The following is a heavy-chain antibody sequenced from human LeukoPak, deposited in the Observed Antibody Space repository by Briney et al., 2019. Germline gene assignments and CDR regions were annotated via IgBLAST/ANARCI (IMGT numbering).Heavy chain of an antibody. V-gene: IGHV5-51*01. CDR2: IYPGDSDT. J-gene: IGHJ5*02. CDR1: GSLFTSYW. D-gene: IGHD1-26*01. CDR3: ARPRQVGATNWFDP. Sequence: GASLKISWKGSGSLFTSYWIGWVRPLPGKRLGWMGIIYPGDSDTRYSPSFQGQVTISADKSISTAYLQWSSLKASDTAMYYCARPRQVGATNWFDPWGQGTLVTVSS.